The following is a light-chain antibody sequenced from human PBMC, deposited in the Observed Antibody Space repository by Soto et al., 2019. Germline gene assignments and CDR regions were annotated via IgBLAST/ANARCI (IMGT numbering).Light chain of an antibody. CDR3: SSYAGSNNVR. J-gene: IGLJ2*01. V-gene: IGLV2-8*01. CDR1: SSDVGGNNY. CDR2: EVT. Sequence: QSALTQPPSASGSPGQSVAISCTGTSSDVGGNNYVSWYQQHPGKAPKLMVYEVTKRPSGVPDRFSGSKSGNTASLTVSGRQAEDEADYYCSSYAGSNNVRFGGGTKVTVL.